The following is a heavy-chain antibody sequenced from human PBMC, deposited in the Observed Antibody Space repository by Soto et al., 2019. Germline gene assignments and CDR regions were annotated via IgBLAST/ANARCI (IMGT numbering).Heavy chain of an antibody. CDR3: ARVPGDFWSGYYSWFDP. Sequence: SEPHSLTYAVAGGSIVSVGYCCSLIQQPPGKGLEWIGYIYHSGSTYYNPSLKSRVTISVDRSKNQFSLKMSSVTAADTAVYYCARVPGDFWSGYYSWFDPWGQGTLVTVS. J-gene: IGHJ5*02. CDR2: IYHSGST. D-gene: IGHD3-3*01. V-gene: IGHV4-30-2*01. CDR1: GGSIVSVGYC.